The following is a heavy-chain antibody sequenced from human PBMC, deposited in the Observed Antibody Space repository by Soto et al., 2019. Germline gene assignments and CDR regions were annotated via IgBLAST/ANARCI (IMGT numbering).Heavy chain of an antibody. CDR1: GYTFTSYG. J-gene: IGHJ4*02. V-gene: IGHV1-18*01. D-gene: IGHD2-2*01. CDR2: ISAYNGNT. Sequence: ASVKVSCKASGYTFTSYGISWVRQAPGQGLEWMGWISAYNGNTNYAQKLQGRVTMTTDTSTSTAYMELSSLRSDDTAVYYCARDMSSSSTSYYFDYWGQGTLVTVSS. CDR3: ARDMSSSSTSYYFDY.